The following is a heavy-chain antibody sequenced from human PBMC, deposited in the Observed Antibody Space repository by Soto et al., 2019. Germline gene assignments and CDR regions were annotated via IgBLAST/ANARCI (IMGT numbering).Heavy chain of an antibody. CDR1: GGSIISYY. D-gene: IGHD3-9*01. V-gene: IGHV4-59*01. CDR2: IYYSGST. Sequence: SETLSLTCTVSGGSIISYYWSWIRQPPGKGLEWIGYIYYSGSTNYNPSLKSRVTISVDTPKNQFSLKLRSVTAADTAVYYCARAQFNILTGYYIDDWGQGTLVTVS. CDR3: ARAQFNILTGYYIDD. J-gene: IGHJ4*02.